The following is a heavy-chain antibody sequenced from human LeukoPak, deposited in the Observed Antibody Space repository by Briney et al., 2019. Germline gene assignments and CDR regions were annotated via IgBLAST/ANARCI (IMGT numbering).Heavy chain of an antibody. V-gene: IGHV5-51*01. Sequence: GESLKISCKGSGYSLATYWIGWVRQMPGKGLEWMGVIYPGDSDTRYTPSFQGQVTISADKSISTAYLQWSSLKASDTAMYYCARRAYGSGSTNWFDPWGQGTLVTVSS. CDR2: IYPGDSDT. D-gene: IGHD3-10*01. J-gene: IGHJ5*02. CDR3: ARRAYGSGSTNWFDP. CDR1: GYSLATYW.